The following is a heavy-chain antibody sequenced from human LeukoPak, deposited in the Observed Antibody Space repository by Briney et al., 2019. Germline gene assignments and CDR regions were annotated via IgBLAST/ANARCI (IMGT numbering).Heavy chain of an antibody. CDR3: ARDRVRGNSNPFFDY. D-gene: IGHD4-11*01. J-gene: IGHJ4*02. V-gene: IGHV4-61*01. CDR2: IHYSGNT. Sequence: TETLSLTCTVSGDSVRTSNYYWSWIRQPPGKGLEWIGYIHYSGNTNYNTSLKSRVTISVDTSKSQFSLKLSSVTAADTAVYYCARDRVRGNSNPFFDYWGQGTLVTVSS. CDR1: GDSVRTSNYY.